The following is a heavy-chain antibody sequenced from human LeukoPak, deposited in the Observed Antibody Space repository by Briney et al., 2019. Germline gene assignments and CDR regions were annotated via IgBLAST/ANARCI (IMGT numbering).Heavy chain of an antibody. CDR3: ARAMTFHNWFDP. V-gene: IGHV4-30-4*01. CDR2: IYFSEST. J-gene: IGHJ5*02. CDR1: GGSISGSSYY. D-gene: IGHD3/OR15-3a*01. Sequence: SETLSLTCTVSGGSISGSSYYWAWIRQPPGKGLEWIGYIYFSESTFYNPSLKSRLTISLDASKNQFFLRLSSVTAADTAVYYCARAMTFHNWFDPWGQGTLATASS.